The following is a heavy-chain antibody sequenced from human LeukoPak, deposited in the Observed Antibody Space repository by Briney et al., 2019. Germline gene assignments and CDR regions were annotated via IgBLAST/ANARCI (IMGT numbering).Heavy chain of an antibody. D-gene: IGHD6-25*01. J-gene: IGHJ4*02. CDR1: GRPINTHY. CDR2: VYYSVST. Sequence: SETLSLTCTVSGRPINTHYWTWIPQPPGKKLEWSGYVYYSVSTNSNPSLNTRVTMSVDMSKNHFSLHLNSVTAADTAVYYCARAGGYNTNALDSWGPGTLVTVSS. V-gene: IGHV4-59*08. CDR3: ARAGGYNTNALDS.